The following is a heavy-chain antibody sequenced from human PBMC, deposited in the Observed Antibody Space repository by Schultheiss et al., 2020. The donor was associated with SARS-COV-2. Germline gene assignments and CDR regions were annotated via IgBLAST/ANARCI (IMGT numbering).Heavy chain of an antibody. CDR3: ARVGRGTAPLYYGMDV. CDR2: ISYDGSNK. CDR1: GFTFSSYA. D-gene: IGHD1-26*01. Sequence: GESLKISCAASGFTFSSYAMSWVRQAPGKGLEWVAVISYDGSNKYYADSVKGRFTISRDNSKNTLYLQMNSLRAEDTAVYYCARVGRGTAPLYYGMDVWGQGTTVTVSS. J-gene: IGHJ6*02. V-gene: IGHV3-30*01.